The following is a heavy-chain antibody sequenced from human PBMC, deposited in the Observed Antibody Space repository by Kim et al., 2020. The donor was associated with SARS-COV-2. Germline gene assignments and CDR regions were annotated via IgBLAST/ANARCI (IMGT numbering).Heavy chain of an antibody. V-gene: IGHV5-51*01. Sequence: GESLKISCKGSGYMFSNYWIAWLRQVPGKGLESVGIIYPGDSDTRYNPSFLGHVTMSVDRSISTAFLQWNSLRASDTAVYYCATILGDIATRGFDSWGQGGLVTVSS. CDR3: ATILGDIATRGFDS. D-gene: IGHD2-21*01. CDR1: GYMFSNYW. J-gene: IGHJ4*02. CDR2: IYPGDSDT.